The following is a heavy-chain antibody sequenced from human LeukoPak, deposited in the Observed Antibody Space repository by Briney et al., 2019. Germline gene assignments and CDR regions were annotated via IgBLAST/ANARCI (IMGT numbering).Heavy chain of an antibody. Sequence: GGSLRLSCVASGFTFSSYAMSWVRQAPGKGLDWVSDVSGSGGGTYYADSVRGRFTISRDNSKNTLYPQMNSLRAEDTAVYYCARDRYYGSGSYYPDAFDIWGQGTMVTVSS. J-gene: IGHJ3*02. CDR2: VSGSGGGT. CDR3: ARDRYYGSGSYYPDAFDI. D-gene: IGHD3-10*01. V-gene: IGHV3-23*01. CDR1: GFTFSSYA.